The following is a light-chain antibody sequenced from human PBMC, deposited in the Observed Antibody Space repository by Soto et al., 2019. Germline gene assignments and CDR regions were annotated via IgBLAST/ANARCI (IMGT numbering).Light chain of an antibody. CDR2: GAS. Sequence: EIVMTQSPATLSVSPGERVTLSCRASQSVSSNLAWYQQKHGQAPRLLIHGASTRATGVPAWFSGSGSGTDYTLTISSLQFAHFSVSHCQQYNNWPPPVAQGTKVDSK. J-gene: IGKJ1*01. CDR3: QQYNNWPPP. CDR1: QSVSSN. V-gene: IGKV3-15*01.